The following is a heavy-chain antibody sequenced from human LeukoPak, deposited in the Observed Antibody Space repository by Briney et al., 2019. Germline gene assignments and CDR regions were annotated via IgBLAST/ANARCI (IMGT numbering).Heavy chain of an antibody. Sequence: GGSLRLSCAASGFTFSSYAMHWVRQAPGKGLEWVAVISYDGSNKYYADSVKGRFTISRDNSKNTLYLQMNSLRAEDTAVYYCAKEPTGTKIYYYYYYMDVWGKGTTVTVSS. CDR1: GFTFSSYA. CDR3: AKEPTGTKIYYYYYYMDV. V-gene: IGHV3-30-3*01. D-gene: IGHD1-1*01. J-gene: IGHJ6*03. CDR2: ISYDGSNK.